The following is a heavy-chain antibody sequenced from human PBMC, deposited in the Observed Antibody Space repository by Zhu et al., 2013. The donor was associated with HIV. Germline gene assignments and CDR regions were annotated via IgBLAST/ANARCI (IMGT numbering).Heavy chain of an antibody. J-gene: IGHJ1*01. CDR2: IIPIFGTA. V-gene: IGHV1-69*01. Sequence: QVQLVQSGAEVKKPGSSVKVSCKASGGTFSSYAISWVRQAPGQGLEWMGGIIPIFGTANYAQKFQGRVTITADESTSTAYMELSSLRSEDTAVYYCASTQRSKPSGYYGSGSYYQYFQHWGQGTLVTVSS. CDR3: ASTQRSKPSGYYGSGSYYQYFQH. D-gene: IGHD3-10*01. CDR1: GGTFSSYA.